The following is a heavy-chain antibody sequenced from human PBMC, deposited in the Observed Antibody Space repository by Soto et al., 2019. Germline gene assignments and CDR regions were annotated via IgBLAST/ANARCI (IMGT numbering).Heavy chain of an antibody. V-gene: IGHV4-61*08. CDR2: IYYSGST. J-gene: IGHJ4*02. CDR1: GGSISSGGYY. D-gene: IGHD3-3*01. Sequence: PSETLSLTCTVSGGSISSGGYYWSWIRQPPGKGLEWIGYIYYSGSTNYNPSLKSRVTISVDTSKNQFSLKLSSVTAADTAVYFCARQWRGISTVYFDDGGQGAQVTVSS. CDR3: ARQWRGISTVYFDD.